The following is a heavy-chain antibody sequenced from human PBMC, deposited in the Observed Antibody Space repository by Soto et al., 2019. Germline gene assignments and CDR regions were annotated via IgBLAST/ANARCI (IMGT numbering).Heavy chain of an antibody. CDR1: GYSFTSYC. Sequence: GESLKISCKGSGYSFTSYCISWVRQMPGKGLEWMWRIDPSDSYTNYSPSFQGHVTISADKSISTAYLQWSSLKASDTAMYYCTRHQYGSSWYQSGYYYYYGMDVWGQGPTVTVSS. J-gene: IGHJ6*02. CDR2: IDPSDSYT. D-gene: IGHD6-13*01. V-gene: IGHV5-10-1*01. CDR3: TRHQYGSSWYQSGYYYYYGMDV.